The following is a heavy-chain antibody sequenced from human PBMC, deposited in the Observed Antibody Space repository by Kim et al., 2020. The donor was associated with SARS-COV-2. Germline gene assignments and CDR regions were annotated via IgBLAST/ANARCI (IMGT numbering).Heavy chain of an antibody. Sequence: GGSLRLSCAASGFTFSSYAMSWVRQAPGKGLEWVSAISGSGGSTYYADSVKGRFTISRDNSKNTLYLQMNSLRAEDTAVYYCAKRESKYSGYDFYFDYWGQGTLLTASS. J-gene: IGHJ4*02. V-gene: IGHV3-23*01. CDR3: AKRESKYSGYDFYFDY. D-gene: IGHD5-12*01. CDR1: GFTFSSYA. CDR2: ISGSGGST.